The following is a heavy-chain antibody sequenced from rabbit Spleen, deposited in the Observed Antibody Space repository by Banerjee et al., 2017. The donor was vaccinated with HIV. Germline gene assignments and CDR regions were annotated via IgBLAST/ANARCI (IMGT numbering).Heavy chain of an antibody. V-gene: IGHV1S7*01. J-gene: IGHJ4*01. CDR3: VRDIWYFKL. CDR2: IDPVFGTT. Sequence: QLVESGGGLVTPGGSLKLSCKASGFTISTYYMNWVRQAPGKGLEWIGYIDPVFGTTYYASWVNGRFTISSHNGQNTLYLQLNSLTAADTATYFCVRDIWYFKLWGQGTLVTVS. CDR1: GFTISTYY.